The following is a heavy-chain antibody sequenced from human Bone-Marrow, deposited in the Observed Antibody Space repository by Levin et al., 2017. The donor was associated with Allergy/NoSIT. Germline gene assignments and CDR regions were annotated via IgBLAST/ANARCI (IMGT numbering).Heavy chain of an antibody. CDR2: ISWNSGSR. V-gene: IGHV3-9*01. CDR1: GFTFDDYA. Sequence: SLKISCAASGFTFDDYAMHCVRQAPGKGLEWVSGISWNSGSRGYADSVKGRFTISRDNAKNSLYLQMNSLRPEDTALYYCARDKRAATPYYLDDWGQGTLVTVSS. CDR3: ARDKRAATPYYLDD. J-gene: IGHJ4*02. D-gene: IGHD2-15*01.